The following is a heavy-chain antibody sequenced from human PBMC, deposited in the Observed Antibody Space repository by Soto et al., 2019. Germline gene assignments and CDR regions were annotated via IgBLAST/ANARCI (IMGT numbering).Heavy chain of an antibody. CDR2: ISGSGGST. J-gene: IGHJ4*02. D-gene: IGHD6-13*01. V-gene: IGHV3-23*01. CDR1: GFTFSSYA. Sequence: GGSLRLSCAASGFTFSSYAMSWVRQAPGKGLEWVSAISGSGGSTYYADSVKGRFTISRDNSKKTLYLQMNSLRAEDTAVYYCAKDRNMRSAAGRGRDHFDYWGQGTLVTVSS. CDR3: AKDRNMRSAAGRGRDHFDY.